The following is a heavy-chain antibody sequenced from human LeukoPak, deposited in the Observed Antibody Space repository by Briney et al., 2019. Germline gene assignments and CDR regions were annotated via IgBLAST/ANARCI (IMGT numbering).Heavy chain of an antibody. J-gene: IGHJ4*02. Sequence: ASVKVSCKTSGYSFLTYGSSWVRQAPGQVLEWMGWISTYNDNTNYAQNLQGRVTMTTDTPTGTVYMELRSLRSDDTAVYYCARGGGFCSDGRCYGSHQFDHWGQGTLVTVSS. CDR2: ISTYNDNT. CDR1: GYSFLTYG. V-gene: IGHV1-18*01. CDR3: ARGGGFCSDGRCYGSHQFDH. D-gene: IGHD2-15*01.